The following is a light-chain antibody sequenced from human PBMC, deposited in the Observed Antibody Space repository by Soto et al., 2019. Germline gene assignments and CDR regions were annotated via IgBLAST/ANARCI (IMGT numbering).Light chain of an antibody. V-gene: IGKV2-30*01. CDR2: TVS. CDR3: RQHTQGPQT. Sequence: DVVLTQSPLSLPVTLGQPASISCRSSQSLVYSDGNTYLTWFQQRPGQSPRRLIYTVSNRDSGVPDRFSGSGSGTDFTLKISRVEADDVGVYYCRQHTQGPQTFGQGTKVEIK. CDR1: QSLVYSDGNTY. J-gene: IGKJ1*01.